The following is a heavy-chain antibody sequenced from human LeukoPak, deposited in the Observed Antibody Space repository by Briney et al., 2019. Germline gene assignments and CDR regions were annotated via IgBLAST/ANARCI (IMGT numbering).Heavy chain of an antibody. Sequence: ASVKVSCKASGYTFTGYYMHWVRQAPGQGGEWMGWINPNSGGTNYAQNFRGRVTLTRDTSISTAYMELSRLRSDDTAVYYCAREGAFGTYAFDIWGQGTVVTVSS. V-gene: IGHV1-2*02. D-gene: IGHD1-26*01. CDR3: AREGAFGTYAFDI. CDR1: GYTFTGYY. CDR2: INPNSGGT. J-gene: IGHJ3*02.